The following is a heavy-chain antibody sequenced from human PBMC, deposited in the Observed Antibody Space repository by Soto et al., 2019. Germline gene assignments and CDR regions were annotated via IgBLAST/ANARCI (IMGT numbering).Heavy chain of an antibody. V-gene: IGHV2-26*01. J-gene: IGHJ6*03. Sequence: QVTLKESGPVLVKPTETLTLTCTVSGFSLSNARMGVSWIRQPPGKALEWLAHIFSNDEKSYSTSLKSRLTTSKDTSKRQVVLTMTNMDPVDTATYYCARIADSNYVPYYYYYMDVWGKGTTVTVSS. CDR1: GFSLSNARMG. D-gene: IGHD4-4*01. CDR2: IFSNDEK. CDR3: ARIADSNYVPYYYYYMDV.